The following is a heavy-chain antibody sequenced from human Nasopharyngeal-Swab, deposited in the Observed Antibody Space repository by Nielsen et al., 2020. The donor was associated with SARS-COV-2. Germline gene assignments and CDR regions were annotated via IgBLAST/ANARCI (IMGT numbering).Heavy chain of an antibody. CDR2: IYYSGST. J-gene: IGHJ5*02. D-gene: IGHD6-13*01. Sequence: WIRQPPGKGLEWIGYIYYSGSTYYNPSLKSRVTISVDTSKNQFSLKLSSVTAADTAVYYCARGHGSSSWEGRYWFDPWGQGTLVTVSS. CDR3: ARGHGSSSWEGRYWFDP. V-gene: IGHV4-28*03.